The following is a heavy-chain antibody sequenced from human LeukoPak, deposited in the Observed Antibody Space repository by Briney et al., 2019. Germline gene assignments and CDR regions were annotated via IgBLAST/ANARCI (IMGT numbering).Heavy chain of an antibody. D-gene: IGHD3-22*01. Sequence: PGGSLRLSCAASGFTVSSNYMSWVRQAPGKGLEWVSVIYSGGSTYYADSVKGRFTISRDNSKNTLYLQMNSLRAEDTAVYYCARMDYYDNSGYYPSDYWGQGTLVTVSS. V-gene: IGHV3-66*02. CDR2: IYSGGST. CDR1: GFTVSSNY. CDR3: ARMDYYDNSGYYPSDY. J-gene: IGHJ4*02.